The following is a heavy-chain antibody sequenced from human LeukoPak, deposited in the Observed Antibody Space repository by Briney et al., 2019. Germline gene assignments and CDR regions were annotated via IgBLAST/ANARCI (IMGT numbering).Heavy chain of an antibody. V-gene: IGHV1-2*02. Sequence: ASVKVSCKASGYTFTGYYMHWVRQAPGQGLEWMGWINPNNGGTNYAQKFQGRVTMTRDTSISSAYMELSRLRSDDTAVYYCARVPRGNYYFDYWGQGTLVNVSS. CDR1: GYTFTGYY. J-gene: IGHJ4*02. CDR2: INPNNGGT. CDR3: ARVPRGNYYFDY. D-gene: IGHD1-7*01.